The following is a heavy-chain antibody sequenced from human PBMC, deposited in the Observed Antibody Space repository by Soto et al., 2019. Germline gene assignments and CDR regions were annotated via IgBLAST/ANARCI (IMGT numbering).Heavy chain of an antibody. V-gene: IGHV4-59*01. CDR1: GGSISSYY. CDR3: ARSHYFNWFDP. D-gene: IGHD3-10*01. J-gene: IGHJ5*02. Sequence: PSETLSLTCTVSGGSISSYYWSWIRQPPGKGLEWIGYIYYSGSTNYNPSLKSRVTISVDTSKNQFSLKLSSVTAADTAVYYCARSHYFNWFDPWGQGTLVT. CDR2: IYYSGST.